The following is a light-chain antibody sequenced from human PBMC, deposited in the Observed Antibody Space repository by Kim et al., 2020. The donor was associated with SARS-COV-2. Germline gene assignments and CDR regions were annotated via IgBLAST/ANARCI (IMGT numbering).Light chain of an antibody. V-gene: IGKV3-20*01. Sequence: LVMSKSAGTLSLSPGARATLPCRASQSVSSSYLAWYQQKPGQPPRLLIYGASSRATDIPDRFIGGGSGTDFTLTISRLEPEDFAVYYCQHSGGSVSLTVGQATNLQI. J-gene: IGKJ2*01. CDR1: QSVSSSY. CDR3: QHSGGSVSLT. CDR2: GAS.